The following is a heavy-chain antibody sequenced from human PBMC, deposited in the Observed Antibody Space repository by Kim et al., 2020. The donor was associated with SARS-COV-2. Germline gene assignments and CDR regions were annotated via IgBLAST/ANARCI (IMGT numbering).Heavy chain of an antibody. CDR2: IYYSGST. Sequence: SETLSLTCTVSGGSISSSSYYWGWIRQPPGKGLEWIGSIYYSGSTYYNPSLKSRVTISVDTSKNQFSLKLSSVTAADTAVYYCARDRGRGRLRHGYWFDPWGQGTLVTVSS. CDR3: ARDRGRGRLRHGYWFDP. D-gene: IGHD5-12*01. CDR1: GGSISSSSYY. J-gene: IGHJ5*02. V-gene: IGHV4-39*07.